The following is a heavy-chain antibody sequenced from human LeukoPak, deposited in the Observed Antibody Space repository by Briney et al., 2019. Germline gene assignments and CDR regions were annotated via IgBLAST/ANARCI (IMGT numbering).Heavy chain of an antibody. CDR1: GSIFSDYS. V-gene: IGHV3-48*01. Sequence: PGGSLRLTCAASGSIFSDYSMNWVRQAPGKGLEWISYISSSSNTIYYADSVKGRFTISRDNAKNALYLQMNSLRAEDTAVYYCARGLHLPDYLSPYWGQGTLVTVSS. CDR2: ISSSSNTI. CDR3: ARGLHLPDYLSPY. J-gene: IGHJ4*02. D-gene: IGHD4-11*01.